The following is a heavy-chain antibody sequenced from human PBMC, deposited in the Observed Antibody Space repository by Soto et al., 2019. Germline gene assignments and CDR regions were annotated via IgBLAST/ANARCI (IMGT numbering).Heavy chain of an antibody. CDR3: ARALDAYSSSWYDY. J-gene: IGHJ4*02. V-gene: IGHV3-13*04. Sequence: PGGSLRLSCAASGFTSSSYDMHWVRQATGKGLEWVSAIGTAGDTYYPGSVKGRFTISRENAKNSLYLQMNSLRAGDTAVYYCARALDAYSSSWYDYWGQGTLVTVSS. CDR2: IGTAGDT. D-gene: IGHD6-13*01. CDR1: GFTSSSYD.